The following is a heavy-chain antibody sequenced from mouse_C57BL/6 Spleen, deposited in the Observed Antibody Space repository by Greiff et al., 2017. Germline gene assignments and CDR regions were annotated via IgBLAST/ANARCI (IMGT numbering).Heavy chain of an antibody. D-gene: IGHD1-1*01. V-gene: IGHV1-69*01. J-gene: IGHJ2*01. CDR3: TRRVHYYGSSGDFDY. CDR2: IDPSDSYT. CDR1: GYTFTSYW. Sequence: QVQLQQPGAELVMPGASVQLSCKASGYTFTSYWMHWVKQRPGQGLEWIGEIDPSDSYTNYNQKFKGKSTLAVDKSSSTAYLQLSSLTSEDSAVYYWTRRVHYYGSSGDFDYWGQGTTLTVSS.